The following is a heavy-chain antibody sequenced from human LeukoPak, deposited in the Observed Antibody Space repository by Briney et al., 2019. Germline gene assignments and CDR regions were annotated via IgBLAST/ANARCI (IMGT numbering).Heavy chain of an antibody. CDR1: GYTFSSYA. V-gene: IGHV7-4-1*02. D-gene: IGHD6-6*01. CDR3: VSQIEYSRSAQPRDEGFDI. J-gene: IGHJ3*02. Sequence: AASVTVSCKASGYTFSSYAMNWVRQAPGQGLEWMGWINTNTGNSTYAQGFTGRFVFSLDTSVSKAYLHIRSLKAEDSAVYYCVSQIEYSRSAQPRDEGFDIWGQGRMVTVSS. CDR2: INTNTGNS.